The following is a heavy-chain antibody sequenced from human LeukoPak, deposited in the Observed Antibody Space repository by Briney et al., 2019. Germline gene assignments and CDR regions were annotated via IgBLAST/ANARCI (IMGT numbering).Heavy chain of an antibody. CDR3: AKDKHSFGPIDY. J-gene: IGHJ4*02. D-gene: IGHD3-3*01. V-gene: IGHV3-7*03. Sequence: GGSLRLSCAASGFTFSSYWMSWVRQAPGKGLEWVANIKQDGSEKYYVDSVKGRFTISRDNAKNSLYLQMNRLRAEDTALYSCAKDKHSFGPIDYWGQGTQVTVSS. CDR2: IKQDGSEK. CDR1: GFTFSSYW.